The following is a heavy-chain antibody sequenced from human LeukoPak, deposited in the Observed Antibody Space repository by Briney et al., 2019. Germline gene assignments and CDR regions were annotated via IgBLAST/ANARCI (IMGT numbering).Heavy chain of an antibody. J-gene: IGHJ3*02. CDR3: ARDLIRARGYSSGWYDDAFDI. CDR2: ISSSSSYI. V-gene: IGHV3-21*01. CDR1: GFTFSSYS. D-gene: IGHD6-19*01. Sequence: GGSLRLSCAASGFTFSSYSMNWVRQAPGKGLEWVPSISSSSSYIYYADSVKGRFTISRDNAKNSLYLQMNSLRAEDTAVYYCARDLIRARGYSSGWYDDAFDIWGQGTMVTVSS.